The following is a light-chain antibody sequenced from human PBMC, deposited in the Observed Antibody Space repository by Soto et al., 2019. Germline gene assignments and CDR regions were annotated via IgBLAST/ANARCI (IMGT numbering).Light chain of an antibody. V-gene: IGKV3-20*01. CDR1: QSVSSNY. Sequence: EIVLTQSPGTLSLSPGERATLSCRASQSVSSNYLAWYQQQKPGQAPRLLIYGVSSRAAGVPDRFSGSGSGTDFALAISRLEPEDFVVYYCQQSGYSSWTFGKGTKVDIK. CDR3: QQSGYSSWT. CDR2: GVS. J-gene: IGKJ1*01.